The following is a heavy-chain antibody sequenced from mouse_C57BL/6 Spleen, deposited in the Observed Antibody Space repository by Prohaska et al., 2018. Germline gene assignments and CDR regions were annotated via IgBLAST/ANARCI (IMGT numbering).Heavy chain of an antibody. D-gene: IGHD3-2*02. Sequence: QVQLQQSGAELVRPGTSVKVSCKASGYAFTNYLIEWVKQRPGQGLEWIGVINPGSGGTNYNEKFKGKATPTADKSSSTAYMQLSSLTSEDSAVYFCARRAQAPDYWGQGTTLTVSS. CDR3: ARRAQAPDY. CDR1: GYAFTNYL. J-gene: IGHJ2*01. V-gene: IGHV1-54*01. CDR2: INPGSGGT.